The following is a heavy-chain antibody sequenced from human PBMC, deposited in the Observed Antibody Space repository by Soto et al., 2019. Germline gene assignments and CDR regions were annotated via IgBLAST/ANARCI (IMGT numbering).Heavy chain of an antibody. J-gene: IGHJ4*02. CDR1: GYTFTSYG. CDR2: ISAYNGNT. CDR3: ARGSVGYSYGPGYDY. V-gene: IGHV1-18*01. D-gene: IGHD5-18*01. Sequence: ASVKVSCKASGYTFTSYGISWVRQAPGQGLEWMEWISAYNGNTNYAQKLQGRVTMTTDTSTSTAYMELRSLRSDDTAVYYCARGSVGYSYGPGYDYWGQGTLVTVSS.